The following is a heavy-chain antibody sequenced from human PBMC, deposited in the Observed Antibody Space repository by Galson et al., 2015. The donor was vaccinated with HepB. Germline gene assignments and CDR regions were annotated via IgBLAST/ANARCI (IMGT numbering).Heavy chain of an antibody. J-gene: IGHJ3*02. CDR3: ARGQGPAYGDWAIHLRDAFDI. Sequence: SLRLSCAASGFTFSSYWMSWVRQAPGKGLEWVANIKEDGSAKYYLDSVKGRFTISRDNAKNSLYLQLDSLRAADTAVYYCARGQGPAYGDWAIHLRDAFDIWGQGTMVTVSS. CDR2: IKEDGSAK. V-gene: IGHV3-7*01. CDR1: GFTFSSYW. D-gene: IGHD4-17*01.